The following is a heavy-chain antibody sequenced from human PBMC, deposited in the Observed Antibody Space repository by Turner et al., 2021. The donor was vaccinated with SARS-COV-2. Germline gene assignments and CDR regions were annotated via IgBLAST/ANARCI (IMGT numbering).Heavy chain of an antibody. J-gene: IGHJ5*02. CDR1: GGSISSSSSY. CDR2: IYYSGST. D-gene: IGHD3-16*02. V-gene: IGHV4-39*01. Sequence: QLQLQESGPGLVEPSVTLSLTCTVSGGSISSSSSYWGWIRQPPGKGLEWIGSIYYSGSTYYNPSLKSRVTISVDTSKNQFSLKLSSVTAADTAVYYCARQGLITFGAVFVLGADWFDPWGQGTLVTVSS. CDR3: ARQGLITFGAVFVLGADWFDP.